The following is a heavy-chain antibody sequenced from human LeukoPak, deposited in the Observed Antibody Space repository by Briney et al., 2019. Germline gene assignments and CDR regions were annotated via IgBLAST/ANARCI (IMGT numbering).Heavy chain of an antibody. V-gene: IGHV3-7*01. CDR3: AREDGYCSGGNCYSYFDS. D-gene: IGHD2-15*01. J-gene: IGHJ4*02. CDR1: GFPFSSYW. Sequence: GGSLRLSCVASGFPFSSYWMSWVRQAPGKGLEWVAYIKKTGSETYYVDSVKGRFTITRDNARNSVFLQMNSLRAEDTAVYYCAREDGYCSGGNCYSYFDSWGQGTLVTVSS. CDR2: IKKTGSET.